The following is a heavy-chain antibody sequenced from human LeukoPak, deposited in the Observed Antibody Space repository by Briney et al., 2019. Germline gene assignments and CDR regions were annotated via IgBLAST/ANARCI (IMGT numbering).Heavy chain of an antibody. CDR1: GGSFSGYY. J-gene: IGHJ3*02. CDR3: ARVRGYSYGSDAFDI. V-gene: IGHV4-59*01. Sequence: SETLSLTCAVYGGSFSGYYWSWIRQPPGKGLEWIGYIYYSGSTNYNSSLKSRVTISVDTSKNQFSLKLTSVTAADTAVFYCARVRGYSYGSDAFDIWGQGTMVTVSS. CDR2: IYYSGST. D-gene: IGHD5-18*01.